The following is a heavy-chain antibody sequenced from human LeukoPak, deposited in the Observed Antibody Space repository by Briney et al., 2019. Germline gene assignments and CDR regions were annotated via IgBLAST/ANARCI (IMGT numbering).Heavy chain of an antibody. CDR2: ISWNSGTI. D-gene: IGHD2-21*02. J-gene: IGHJ4*02. CDR1: GFTFDDYA. CDR3: AKDGCGGDCYFDY. Sequence: GGSLRLSCVASGFTFDDYAMHWVRQTPGKGLEWVSGISWNSGTINYGDSVKGRFTISRDNAKNSLYLQMTNLRAEDMALYFCAKDGCGGDCYFDYWGRGTLVSVSS. V-gene: IGHV3-9*03.